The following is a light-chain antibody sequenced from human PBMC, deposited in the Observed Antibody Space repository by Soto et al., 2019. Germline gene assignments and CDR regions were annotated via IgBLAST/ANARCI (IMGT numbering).Light chain of an antibody. V-gene: IGKV3-11*01. CDR2: DAS. Sequence: EIVVTQSPATLSLSPGERATLSCRTSQSVSSYFAWYQQKPGRAPRLLIYDASSRATGIPARFIGSGSGSGFTLTISSPEPEDFAVYYCEQRSNWPITFGQGTRLEIK. CDR1: QSVSSY. J-gene: IGKJ5*01. CDR3: EQRSNWPIT.